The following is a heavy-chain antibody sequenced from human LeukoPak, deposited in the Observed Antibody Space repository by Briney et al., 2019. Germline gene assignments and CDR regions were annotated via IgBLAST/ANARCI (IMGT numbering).Heavy chain of an antibody. Sequence: ASVKVSCKASGYTFTGYYMHWVRQAPGQGLEWMGWINPNSGGTNYAQKFQGRVTMTRDTSISTAYMGLRRLRSDDTAVYYCARVWDGLDYWGQGTLVTVSS. CDR1: GYTFTGYY. J-gene: IGHJ4*02. CDR2: INPNSGGT. CDR3: ARVWDGLDY. D-gene: IGHD5-24*01. V-gene: IGHV1-2*02.